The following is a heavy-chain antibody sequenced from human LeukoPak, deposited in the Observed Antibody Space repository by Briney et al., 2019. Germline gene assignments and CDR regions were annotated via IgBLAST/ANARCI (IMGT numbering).Heavy chain of an antibody. CDR3: ATGYDY. V-gene: IGHV4-39*01. CDR1: GGSLAGSSYY. D-gene: IGHD3-22*01. Sequence: SETLSLTCTVSGGSLAGSSYYWGWIRQPPGKGLDWLGIINYSGNTYYNPSLTSRVSISVDTSRNQFSMNLNSMTASDTAVYYCATGYDYWGQGTLVAVSS. J-gene: IGHJ4*02. CDR2: INYSGNT.